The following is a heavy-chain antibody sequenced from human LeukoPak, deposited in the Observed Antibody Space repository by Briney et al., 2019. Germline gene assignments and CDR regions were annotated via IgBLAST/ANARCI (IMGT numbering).Heavy chain of an antibody. CDR1: GYTFTAYA. Sequence: ASVKVSCKASGYTFTAYAMIWVRQAPGQGLEWMGWINPNSGGTNYAQKFQGRVTMTRDTSISTAYMELSRLRSDDTAVYYCARDMSGRDYYMDVWGKGTTVTVSS. J-gene: IGHJ6*03. V-gene: IGHV1-2*02. CDR2: INPNSGGT. D-gene: IGHD1-14*01. CDR3: ARDMSGRDYYMDV.